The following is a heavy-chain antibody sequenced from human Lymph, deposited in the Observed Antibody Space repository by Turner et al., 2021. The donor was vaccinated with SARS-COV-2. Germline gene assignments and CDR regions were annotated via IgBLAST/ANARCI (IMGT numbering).Heavy chain of an antibody. CDR2: IKKKTDGGTT. J-gene: IGHJ4*02. V-gene: IGHV3-15*01. Sequence: EAHLLESGGGLVKPGESFRFSCAASGFTLSNAWMSWVRQATGKGLEWVSRIKKKTDGGTTDYAAPVKGRFTISRDDSKNTLYLQMNSLKAEDTAVYYCTTGKLRGHYSSSWYQWEGGSDYWGQGTLVTVSS. D-gene: IGHD6-13*01. CDR3: TTGKLRGHYSSSWYQWEGGSDY. CDR1: GFTLSNAW.